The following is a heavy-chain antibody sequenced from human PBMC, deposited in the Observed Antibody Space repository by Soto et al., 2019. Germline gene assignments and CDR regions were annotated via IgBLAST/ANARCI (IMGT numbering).Heavy chain of an antibody. CDR2: IIPIFGTA. V-gene: IGHV1-69*13. D-gene: IGHD3-10*01. J-gene: IGHJ6*02. CDR1: GGTFSSYA. Sequence: SVKVSCKASGGTFSSYAISWVRQAPGQGLEWMGGIIPIFGTANYAQKFQGRVTITADESTSTAYMELSSLRSEDTAVYYCARGAVRGVIDHYYGMDVWGQGTTVTVSS. CDR3: ARGAVRGVIDHYYGMDV.